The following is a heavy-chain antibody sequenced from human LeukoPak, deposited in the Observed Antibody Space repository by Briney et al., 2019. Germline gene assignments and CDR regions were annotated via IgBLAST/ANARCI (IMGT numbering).Heavy chain of an antibody. CDR2: ISYNSGTI. CDR3: ARGRLGGHFNWLPSPPDY. V-gene: IGHV3-48*04. D-gene: IGHD3-9*01. CDR1: GFTFSSYS. Sequence: GGSLRLSCAASGFTFSSYSMNWVRRAPGKGLEWLSYISYNSGTISYADSVKGRFTVSRDDAANSLYLQMTSLRAEDTAVYYCARGRLGGHFNWLPSPPDYWGQGTLVTVSS. J-gene: IGHJ4*02.